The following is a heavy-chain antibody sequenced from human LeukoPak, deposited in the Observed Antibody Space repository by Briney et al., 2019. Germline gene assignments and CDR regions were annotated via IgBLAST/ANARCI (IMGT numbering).Heavy chain of an antibody. CDR3: ARDRGRGSGSLDY. CDR2: IYHSGST. D-gene: IGHD1-26*01. J-gene: IGHJ4*02. V-gene: IGHV4-59*01. CDR1: GGSINSYY. Sequence: SETLSLTCTVSGGSINSYYWNWIRQPPGKGLEWIGYIYHSGSTNYNPSLKSRVTISVDTSKNQFSLKLSSVTAADTAVYYCARDRGRGSGSLDYWGQGTLVTVSS.